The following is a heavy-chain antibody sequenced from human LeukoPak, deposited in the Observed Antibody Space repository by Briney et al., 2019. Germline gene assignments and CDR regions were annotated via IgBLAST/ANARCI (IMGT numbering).Heavy chain of an antibody. V-gene: IGHV3-48*01. CDR3: ATDRHWAFDY. D-gene: IGHD3-16*01. Sequence: PGGSLRLSCAASGFTLSSYSMNWVRQAPGKGLEWVSYITGSSSTISYADSVKGRFTISRDNARNSLCLQMNSLRAEDTAVYYCATDRHWAFDYWGQGTLVTVSS. CDR1: GFTLSSYS. CDR2: ITGSSSTI. J-gene: IGHJ4*02.